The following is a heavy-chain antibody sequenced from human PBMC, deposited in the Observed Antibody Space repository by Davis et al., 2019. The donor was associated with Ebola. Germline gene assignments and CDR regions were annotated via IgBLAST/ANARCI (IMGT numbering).Heavy chain of an antibody. CDR3: TCSSDGMDV. Sequence: GGSLRLSCAASGFTFSGSAMHWVRQASGKGLEWVGRIRSKTNSYATAYAASVKGRFTISRDDSKNTAYLQMNSLKTEDTAVYYCTCSSDGMDVWGQGTTVTVSS. D-gene: IGHD3-10*02. V-gene: IGHV3-73*01. J-gene: IGHJ6*02. CDR1: GFTFSGSA. CDR2: IRSKTNSYAT.